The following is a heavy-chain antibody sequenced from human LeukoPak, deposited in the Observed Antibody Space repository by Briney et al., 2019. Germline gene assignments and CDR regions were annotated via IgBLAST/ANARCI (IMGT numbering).Heavy chain of an antibody. CDR1: GGSFSGYY. D-gene: IGHD2-2*01. CDR2: INHSGST. V-gene: IGHV4-34*01. CDR3: ARVPGVVPAAIRGGRKEYYFDY. Sequence: PSETLSLTCAVYGGSFSGYYWSWIRQPPGKGLEWIGEINHSGSTNYNPSLKSRVTISVDTSKNQFSLKLSSVTAADTAVYYCARVPGVVPAAIRGGRKEYYFDYWGQGTLVTVSS. J-gene: IGHJ4*02.